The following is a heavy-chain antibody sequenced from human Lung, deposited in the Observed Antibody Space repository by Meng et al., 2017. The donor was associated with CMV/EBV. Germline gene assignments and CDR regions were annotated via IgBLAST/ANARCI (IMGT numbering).Heavy chain of an antibody. CDR1: GFTFSDYY. V-gene: IGHV3-11*05. CDR2: ISPTTGYT. J-gene: IGHJ4*02. D-gene: IGHD2-8*01. Sequence: QVQLVEFGGXXVXPGXSLXLSCTGSGFTFSDYYMSWIRQAPGKGLEWVSYISPTTGYTEYADSVKGRFTISRDNAKNSLFLQMNSLRSEDTAVYHCARDFSLYRTSGVQWGQGTLVTVSS. CDR3: ARDFSLYRTSGVQ.